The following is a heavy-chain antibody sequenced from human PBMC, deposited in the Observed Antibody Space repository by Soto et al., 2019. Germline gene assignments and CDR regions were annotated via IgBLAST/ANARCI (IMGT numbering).Heavy chain of an antibody. CDR1: GFTFSDYY. J-gene: IGHJ5*02. D-gene: IGHD5-18*01. CDR3: ARDLRLQLSYGFNWFDP. V-gene: IGHV3-11*01. CDR2: ISSSGSTI. Sequence: PGGSLRLSCAASGFTFSDYYMSWIRQAPGKGLEWVSYISSSGSTIYYADSVKGRFTISRDNAKNSLYLQMNSLRAEDTAVYYCARDLRLQLSYGFNWFDPWGQGTLVTVSS.